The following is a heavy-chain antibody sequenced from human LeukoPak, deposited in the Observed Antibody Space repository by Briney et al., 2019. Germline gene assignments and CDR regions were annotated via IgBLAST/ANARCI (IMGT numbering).Heavy chain of an antibody. CDR3: AKDGKPRDSSGWKMTPDY. D-gene: IGHD6-19*01. V-gene: IGHV3-30*02. J-gene: IGHJ4*02. Sequence: GGSLRLSCAASGFTFSSYGMHWVRQAPGKGLEWVAFIRYDGSNKYYADSVKGRFTISRDNAKNSLYLQMNSLRAEDTAFYYCAKDGKPRDSSGWKMTPDYWGQGTLVTVSS. CDR1: GFTFSSYG. CDR2: IRYDGSNK.